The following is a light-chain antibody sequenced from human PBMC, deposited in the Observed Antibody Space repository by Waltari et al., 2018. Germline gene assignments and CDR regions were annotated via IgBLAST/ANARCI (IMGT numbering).Light chain of an antibody. Sequence: QSVLTQPPSASGTPGQRATISCSGRSSTVGSTSVNWYQQLPGTAPKLLIYRNNQRPSGVPDRFSGSKSGTSASLAISGLRSEDEADYYCAAWDDSLSGGVFGGGTKLTVL. J-gene: IGLJ3*02. CDR3: AAWDDSLSGGV. CDR1: SSTVGSTS. CDR2: RNN. V-gene: IGLV1-47*01.